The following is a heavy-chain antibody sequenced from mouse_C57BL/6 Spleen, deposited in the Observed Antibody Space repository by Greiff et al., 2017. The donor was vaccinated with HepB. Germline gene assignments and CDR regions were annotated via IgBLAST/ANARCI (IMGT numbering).Heavy chain of an antibody. Sequence: EVHLVESGGGLVKPGGSLKLSCAASGFTFSDYGMHWVRQAPEKGLEWVAYISSGSSTIYYADTVKGRFTISRDNAKNTLFLQMTSLRSEDTAMYYCARADDGYPYYAMDYWGQGTSVTVSS. D-gene: IGHD2-3*01. V-gene: IGHV5-17*01. CDR3: ARADDGYPYYAMDY. CDR1: GFTFSDYG. J-gene: IGHJ4*01. CDR2: ISSGSSTI.